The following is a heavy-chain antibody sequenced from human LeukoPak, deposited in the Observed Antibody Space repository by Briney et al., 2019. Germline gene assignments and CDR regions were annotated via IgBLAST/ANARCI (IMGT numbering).Heavy chain of an antibody. CDR2: ISYDGSNK. CDR1: GFTFSSYA. D-gene: IGHD3-3*01. CDR3: ARQYHDFWSGYYSYYYYGMDV. Sequence: GGSLRLSCAASGFTFSSYAMHWVRQAPGKGLEWVAVISYDGSNKYYADSVKGRFTISRDNSKNTLYLQMNSLRAEDTAVYCCARQYHDFWSGYYSYYYYGMDVWGQGTTVTVSS. V-gene: IGHV3-30-3*01. J-gene: IGHJ6*02.